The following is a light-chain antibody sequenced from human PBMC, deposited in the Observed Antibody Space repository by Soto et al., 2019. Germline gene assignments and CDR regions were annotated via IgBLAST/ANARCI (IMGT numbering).Light chain of an antibody. CDR2: GAS. CDR3: QQYGSSPPT. CDR1: QSVSNNY. J-gene: IGKJ1*01. Sequence: EIVLTQSQGTLSLSPGERATLSCRASQSVSNNYLAWYQRKPGQAPRLLIYGASSRATDIPTRFSGSGSGTYFTLTITRLESEDFAVYYCQQYGSSPPTFGQGTKVEIK. V-gene: IGKV3-20*01.